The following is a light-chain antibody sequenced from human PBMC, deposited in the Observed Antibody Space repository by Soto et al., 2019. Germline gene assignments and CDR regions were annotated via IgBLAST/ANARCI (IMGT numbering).Light chain of an antibody. Sequence: QSVLTQPASVSGSPGQSITISCTGTSSDVGGYNYVSWYQQHPGKAPKLMIYDVSNRPSGVSNRFSGSKSGNTASLTISGLQAEDEADYYCSSYTSSSSPWVFGGETKLPVL. V-gene: IGLV2-14*03. CDR2: DVS. CDR3: SSYTSSSSPWV. J-gene: IGLJ3*02. CDR1: SSDVGGYNY.